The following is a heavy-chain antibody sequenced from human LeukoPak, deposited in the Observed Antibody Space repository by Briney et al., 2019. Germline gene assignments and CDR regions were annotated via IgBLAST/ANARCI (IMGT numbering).Heavy chain of an antibody. Sequence: PSETLSLTCAVYGGSFSGYYWSWIRQPPGKGLEWIGEINHSGSTNYNPSLKSRVTISVDTSKNQFSLKLSSVTAADTAVYYCARGRSVDIVVVPAAVSIDFDYWGQGTLVTVSS. CDR2: INHSGST. V-gene: IGHV4-34*01. CDR1: GGSFSGYY. D-gene: IGHD2-2*01. J-gene: IGHJ4*02. CDR3: ARGRSVDIVVVPAAVSIDFDY.